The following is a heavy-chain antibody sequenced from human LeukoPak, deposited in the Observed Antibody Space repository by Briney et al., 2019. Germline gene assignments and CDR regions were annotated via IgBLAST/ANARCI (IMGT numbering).Heavy chain of an antibody. D-gene: IGHD2-2*02. CDR1: GYSISSGYY. CDR3: ARGRDWRGIVVVQAAIGRWFDP. Sequence: SETLSLTCAVSGYSISSGYYWGWILQPPGKGLEWIGSIYHSGSTYYNPSLKSRVTISVDTSKNQFSLKLSSVTAADTAVYYCARGRDWRGIVVVQAAIGRWFDPWGQGTLVTVSS. CDR2: IYHSGST. V-gene: IGHV4-38-2*01. J-gene: IGHJ5*02.